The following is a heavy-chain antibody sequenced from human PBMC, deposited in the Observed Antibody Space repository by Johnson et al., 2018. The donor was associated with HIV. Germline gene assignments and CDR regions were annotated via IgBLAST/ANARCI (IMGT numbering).Heavy chain of an antibody. J-gene: IGHJ3*02. CDR3: ARDVSYRYDGDGWADAFDI. V-gene: IGHV3-7*01. CDR1: GFTFSSYG. D-gene: IGHD2-21*01. Sequence: VQLVESGGGVVQPGGSLRLSCAASGFTFSSYGIHWVRQAPGMGLEWVANIKQDGSRIQYMDSEKGRFTISRDNQRHLLFLQMNTLRAEDTAVYYCARDVSYRYDGDGWADAFDIWGQGTMVTVSA. CDR2: IKQDGSRI.